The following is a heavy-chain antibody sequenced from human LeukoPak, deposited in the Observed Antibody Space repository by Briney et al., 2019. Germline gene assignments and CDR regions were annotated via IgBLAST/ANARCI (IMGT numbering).Heavy chain of an antibody. D-gene: IGHD2-2*01. Sequence: GGSLRLSCAASGFTFSSYWMSWVRQAPGKGLEWVANIKQDGSEKYYVDSVKGRFTTSRANANNSLYLQINSLRAEATAVYYCASARSTSYRHYSYYYGIDVWGQGTTVTVSS. CDR2: IKQDGSEK. V-gene: IGHV3-7*03. J-gene: IGHJ6*02. CDR3: ASARSTSYRHYSYYYGIDV. CDR1: GFTFSSYW.